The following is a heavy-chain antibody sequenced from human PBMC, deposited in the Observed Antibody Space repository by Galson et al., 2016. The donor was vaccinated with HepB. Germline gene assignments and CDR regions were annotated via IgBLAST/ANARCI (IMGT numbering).Heavy chain of an antibody. D-gene: IGHD3-9*01. Sequence: SLRLSCAASRFTFSSNAMRWVRQAPGKGLEWVSLIRGNGDRTYYGESVKGRFTVFRDNSKNMLYLQMNSLRVEDTAIYYCAKHLYALLTGDTTGARKLWGHGTRGTVS. V-gene: IGHV3-23*02. CDR2: IRGNGDRT. J-gene: IGHJ3*01. CDR1: RFTFSSNA. CDR3: AKHLYALLTGDTTGARKL.